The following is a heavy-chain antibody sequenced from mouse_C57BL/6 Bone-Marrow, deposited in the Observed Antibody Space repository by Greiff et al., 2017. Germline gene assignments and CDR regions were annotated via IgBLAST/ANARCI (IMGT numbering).Heavy chain of an antibody. CDR2: IWTGGGT. CDR1: GFSLTSYA. Sequence: VQLQESGPGLVAPSQSLSITCTVSGFSLTSYAISWVSQPPGKGLEWLGVIWTGGGTHYNSALKSRLSISKDNSKSQVFLKMNSLQTDDTARYYCARIYYGSSYEVGYWGQGTTLTVSS. CDR3: ARIYYGSSYEVGY. D-gene: IGHD1-1*01. J-gene: IGHJ2*01. V-gene: IGHV2-9-1*01.